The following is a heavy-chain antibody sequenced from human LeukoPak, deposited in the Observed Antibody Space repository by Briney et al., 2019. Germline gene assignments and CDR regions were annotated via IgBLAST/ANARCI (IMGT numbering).Heavy chain of an antibody. V-gene: IGHV4-4*02. CDR2: IYYSGNT. D-gene: IGHD5-12*01. J-gene: IGHJ4*02. Sequence: SETLSLTCAVSGVSINSENWWSWVRQPPGKGLEWIGEIYYSGNTNYNPSLKSRVTISVDTSKNQFSLKLSSVTAADTAVYYCARQYSGYDWEDYWGQGTLVTVSS. CDR1: GVSINSENW. CDR3: ARQYSGYDWEDY.